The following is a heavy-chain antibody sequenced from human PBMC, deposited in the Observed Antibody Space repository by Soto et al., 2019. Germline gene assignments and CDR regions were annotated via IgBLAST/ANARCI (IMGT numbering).Heavy chain of an antibody. CDR1: GYTFSTYG. V-gene: IGHV1-18*01. D-gene: IGHD2-15*01. J-gene: IGHJ4*02. CDR2: ISAYNGNT. Sequence: QVQLVQSGAEVKKPGASVKVSCKASGYTFSTYGINWVRQAPGQGLEWMGWISAYNGNTNYAQKFQDRVTLTTDTLTSTTYMEVRTLASDDTAVYYCVRVGSSSSPADYWGQGTLVTVSS. CDR3: VRVGSSSSPADY.